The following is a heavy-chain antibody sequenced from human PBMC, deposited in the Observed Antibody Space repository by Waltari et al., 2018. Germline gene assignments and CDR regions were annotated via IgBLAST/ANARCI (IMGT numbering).Heavy chain of an antibody. Sequence: QLQLQQSGPGLVKPSESLSLTCAVSGDYMSSSYWWSWVRQPPGKGLEWIGQIHRSGRTHFNPSLESRVTMSIDTSNNQFSLKMPSATAADTAVYYCARDRGRGLHLDTWGQGTLVTVSP. V-gene: IGHV4-4*02. CDR1: GDYMSSSYW. CDR3: ARDRGRGLHLDT. CDR2: IHRSGRT. D-gene: IGHD2-15*01. J-gene: IGHJ5*02.